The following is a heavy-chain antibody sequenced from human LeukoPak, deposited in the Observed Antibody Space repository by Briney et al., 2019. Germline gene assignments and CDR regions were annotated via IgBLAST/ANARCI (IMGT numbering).Heavy chain of an antibody. CDR3: ATVFSSSNEFFDY. V-gene: IGHV3-23*01. D-gene: IGHD2-2*01. J-gene: IGHJ4*02. CDR1: GVTFSDYA. CDR2: ISGSGGST. Sequence: PGGSLRLSCAASGVTFSDYAMSWVRQAPGKGLEWVSAISGSGGSTYYADSVKGRFTISRDNSKNTLYLQMNSLRAEDTAVYYCATVFSSSNEFFDYWGQGALVTVSS.